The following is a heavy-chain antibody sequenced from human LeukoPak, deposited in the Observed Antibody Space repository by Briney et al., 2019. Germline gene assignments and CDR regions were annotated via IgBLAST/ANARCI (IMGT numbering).Heavy chain of an antibody. Sequence: GGSLRLSCAASGFTFSSYSMNWVRQAPGKGLEWVSSISSSSSYIYYADSVKGRFTISRDNAKNSLYLQMNSLRAEDTAVYYCARVSYYDFWSGYWGYYYYMDVWGKGTTVTVSS. CDR2: ISSSSSYI. D-gene: IGHD3-3*01. J-gene: IGHJ6*03. CDR3: ARVSYYDFWSGYWGYYYYMDV. V-gene: IGHV3-21*01. CDR1: GFTFSSYS.